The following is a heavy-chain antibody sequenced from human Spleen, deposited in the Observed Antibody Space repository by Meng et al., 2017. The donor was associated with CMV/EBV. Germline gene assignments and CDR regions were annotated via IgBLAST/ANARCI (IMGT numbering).Heavy chain of an antibody. V-gene: IGHV4-39*07. CDR1: GGSISSSSYY. J-gene: IGHJ4*02. CDR2: IYYSGST. CDR3: AREDSSGLHFDY. D-gene: IGHD3-22*01. Sequence: SETLSLTCTVSGGSISSSSYYWGWIRQPPGKGLELTGSIYYSGSTYYNQSLKSRVTISVDTAKNQFSLKLSSVTAADTAVYYCAREDSSGLHFDYWGQGTLVTVSS.